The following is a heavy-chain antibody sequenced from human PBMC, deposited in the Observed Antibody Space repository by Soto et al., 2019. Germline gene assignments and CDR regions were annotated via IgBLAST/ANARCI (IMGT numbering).Heavy chain of an antibody. D-gene: IGHD3-22*01. V-gene: IGHV3-48*02. CDR2: ISRTSLTI. Sequence: EVQLEESGGGLVHPGGSLRLSCAASGFTFSSESMIWPRQAPGKGLEWVSFISRTSLTIYYVDSVKGRFTVSRDNAAHTLYLQLNSLRDEDTAVYYCARGTYYYGDNGYYYYDLWGQGTLVTVSS. CDR3: ARGTYYYGDNGYYYYDL. J-gene: IGHJ4*02. CDR1: GFTFSSES.